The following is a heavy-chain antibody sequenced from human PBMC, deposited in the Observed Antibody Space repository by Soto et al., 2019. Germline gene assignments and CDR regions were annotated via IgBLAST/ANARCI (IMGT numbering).Heavy chain of an antibody. CDR2: IFYSGDT. CDR1: GDSVTSESYY. CDR3: AREGGVLRLANWSDP. V-gene: IGHV4-61*01. Sequence: SETLSLTCTVSGDSVTSESYYWSWIRQPPGKGLEWIGNIFYSGDTTYNPSLESRVTISIDTSKNQFSLKLISVNEADTAVYYCAREGGVLRLANWSDPWGQGTLVTVSS. J-gene: IGHJ5*02. D-gene: IGHD1-1*01.